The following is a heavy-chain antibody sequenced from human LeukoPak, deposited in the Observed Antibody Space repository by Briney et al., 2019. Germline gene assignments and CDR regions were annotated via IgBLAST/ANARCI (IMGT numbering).Heavy chain of an antibody. CDR1: GGSISSGSYY. CDR2: IYTSGST. Sequence: SETLSLTCTVSGGSISSGSYYWSWIRQPAGKGLEWIGRIYTSGSTNYNPSLKSRVTISVDTSKNQFSLKLSSVTAADTAVYYCARDASRRLDYGGIDYWGQGTLVTVSS. J-gene: IGHJ4*02. D-gene: IGHD4-23*01. CDR3: ARDASRRLDYGGIDY. V-gene: IGHV4-61*02.